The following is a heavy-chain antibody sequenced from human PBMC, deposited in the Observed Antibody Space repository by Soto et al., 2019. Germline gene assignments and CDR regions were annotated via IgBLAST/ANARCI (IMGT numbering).Heavy chain of an antibody. J-gene: IGHJ5*02. V-gene: IGHV4-59*01. CDR1: GGSISSYY. D-gene: IGHD6-13*01. Sequence: SETLSLTCTVSGGSISSYYWSWIRQPPGKGLEWIGYIYYSGSTNYNPSLKSRVTISVDTSKNQFSLKLSSVTAADTAVYYCARLIAAAGLNWFDPWGQGPLVT. CDR2: IYYSGST. CDR3: ARLIAAAGLNWFDP.